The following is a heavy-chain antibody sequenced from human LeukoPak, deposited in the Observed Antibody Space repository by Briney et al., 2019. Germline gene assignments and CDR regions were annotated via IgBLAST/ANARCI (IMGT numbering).Heavy chain of an antibody. Sequence: ASVTVSCKASGYTFTSYDINWVRQAPGQGHEWMGWISAYNGNTNYAQKLQGRVTMTTDTSTSTAYMELRSLRSDDTAVYYCARASGSSSWYSPFDYWGQGTLVTVSS. CDR1: GYTFTSYD. V-gene: IGHV1-18*01. CDR2: ISAYNGNT. CDR3: ARASGSSSWYSPFDY. J-gene: IGHJ4*02. D-gene: IGHD6-13*01.